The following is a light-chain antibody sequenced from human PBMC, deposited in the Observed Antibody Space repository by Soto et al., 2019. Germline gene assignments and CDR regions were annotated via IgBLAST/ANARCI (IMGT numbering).Light chain of an antibody. Sequence: EIVLTQSPGTLSLSPGERATLSCRASQSVSSSYLVWYQQKPGQAPRLLIYGASSRATGIPDRFSGSGSGTDFTLTISRLEPEDFAVYYCQQYGSSSLTFGGGTKVELK. CDR1: QSVSSSY. J-gene: IGKJ4*01. CDR2: GAS. V-gene: IGKV3-20*01. CDR3: QQYGSSSLT.